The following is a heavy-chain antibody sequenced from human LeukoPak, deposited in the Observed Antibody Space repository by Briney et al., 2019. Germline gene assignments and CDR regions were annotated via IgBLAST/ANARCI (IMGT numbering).Heavy chain of an antibody. D-gene: IGHD3/OR15-3a*01. Sequence: PSETLSLTCAVYGGSFSGYYWSWIRQPPGKGLEWIGEINHSGSTNYNPSLKSRVTISVDTSKNQFSLELSSVTAADTAVYYCATSLIYAFDIWGQGTMVTVSS. CDR2: INHSGST. CDR3: ATSLIYAFDI. CDR1: GGSFSGYY. V-gene: IGHV4-34*01. J-gene: IGHJ3*02.